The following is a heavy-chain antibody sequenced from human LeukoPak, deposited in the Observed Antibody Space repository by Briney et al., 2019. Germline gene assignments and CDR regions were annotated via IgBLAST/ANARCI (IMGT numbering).Heavy chain of an antibody. CDR2: INTGSNTV. D-gene: IGHD3-16*01. V-gene: IGHV3-48*04. Sequence: GGSLRLSCAASGFTFSSYSMNWVRQAPGKGLEWVSYINTGSNTVYYADSVKGRFIISRDNAKNSLYLQMNTLRADDTAVYYCARDGFGTGSNWGQGTLVTVSS. CDR1: GFTFSSYS. J-gene: IGHJ4*02. CDR3: ARDGFGTGSN.